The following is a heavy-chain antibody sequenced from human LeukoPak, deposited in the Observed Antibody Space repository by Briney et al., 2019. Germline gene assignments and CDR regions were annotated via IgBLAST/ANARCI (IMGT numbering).Heavy chain of an antibody. Sequence: GGSLRLSCAASGFTFSSYAMSWVRQAPGKGLEWVANIKQDGSEKYYVDSVKGRFTISRDNAKNSLYLQMNSLRAEDTAVYYCARDGWATSDYWGQGTLVTVSS. CDR1: GFTFSSYA. CDR3: ARDGWATSDY. CDR2: IKQDGSEK. V-gene: IGHV3-7*01. D-gene: IGHD3-10*01. J-gene: IGHJ4*02.